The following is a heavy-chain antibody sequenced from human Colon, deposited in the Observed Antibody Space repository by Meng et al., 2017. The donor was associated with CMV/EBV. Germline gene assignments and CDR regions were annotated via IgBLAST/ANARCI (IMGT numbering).Heavy chain of an antibody. V-gene: IGHV3-53*01. CDR2: IYSAGST. Sequence: GGSLRLSCAISGFTVSSYYMSWVRQAPGKGLEWVSVIYSAGSTYYADSVKGRFTISRDTSKNTIYLQMNNLRSVDPAVYYCAIDGFRGYTGMDFWGQGTTVTVSS. J-gene: IGHJ6*02. CDR1: GFTVSSYY. D-gene: IGHD5-12*01. CDR3: AIDGFRGYTGMDF.